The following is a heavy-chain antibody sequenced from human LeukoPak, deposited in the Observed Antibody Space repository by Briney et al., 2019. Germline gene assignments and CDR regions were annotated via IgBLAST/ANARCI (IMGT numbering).Heavy chain of an antibody. Sequence: GALRLSCAASGFSFSSSAMSWVRQAPGKGLEWVSAIVGSAGDTYYADSVKGRFTISRDNSKNTLYLQMNSLRAEDTAVYYCAKGGSSGRWEYYFDFWGQGTLVTVSS. J-gene: IGHJ4*02. CDR3: AKGGSSGRWEYYFDF. D-gene: IGHD6-19*01. CDR1: GFSFSSSA. CDR2: IVGSAGDT. V-gene: IGHV3-23*01.